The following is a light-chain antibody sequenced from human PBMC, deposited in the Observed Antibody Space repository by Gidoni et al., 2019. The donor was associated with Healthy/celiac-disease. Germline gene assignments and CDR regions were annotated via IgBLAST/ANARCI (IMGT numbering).Light chain of an antibody. CDR1: QSISSW. Sequence: DIQMTPSPSTLSASVGDRVTITCRASQSISSWLAWYQQKPGKAPKLLIYKASSLESGVPSRFSGSGSGTEVTLTISSLQPDDFATYYCQQYNSYSRTFGQGTKVEIK. CDR2: KAS. J-gene: IGKJ1*01. CDR3: QQYNSYSRT. V-gene: IGKV1-5*03.